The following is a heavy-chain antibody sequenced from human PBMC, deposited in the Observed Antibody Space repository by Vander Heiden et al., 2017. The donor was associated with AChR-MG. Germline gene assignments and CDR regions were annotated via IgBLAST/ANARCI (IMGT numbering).Heavy chain of an antibody. J-gene: IGHJ5*02. Sequence: QVQLVQSGAEVKKPGASVKVSCKASGYTFTSYDNNWVRQATGQGLEWMGWMNPNSGNTGYAQKFQGRVTMTRNTSISTAYMELSSLRSEDTAVYYCARTYCSGGSCYSRSWFDPWGQGTLVTVSS. CDR3: ARTYCSGGSCYSRSWFDP. CDR1: GYTFTSYD. CDR2: MNPNSGNT. D-gene: IGHD2-15*01. V-gene: IGHV1-8*01.